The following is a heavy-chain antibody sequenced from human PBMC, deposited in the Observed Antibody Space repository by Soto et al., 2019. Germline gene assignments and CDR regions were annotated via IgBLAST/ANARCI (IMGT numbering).Heavy chain of an antibody. Sequence: QVQLVESGGGVVQPGTSLRLSCAASGFTFSNYGMHWVRQTPGKGLEWVALILYDGSNEYYADSVKGRFTISRDNSKNTLYLQVSSLRAEDTAVYYCAQSRDAYNFYFYYGMDVWGQGTSVTVSS. J-gene: IGHJ6*02. V-gene: IGHV3-30*18. CDR3: AQSRDAYNFYFYYGMDV. CDR1: GFTFSNYG. CDR2: ILYDGSNE. D-gene: IGHD1-1*01.